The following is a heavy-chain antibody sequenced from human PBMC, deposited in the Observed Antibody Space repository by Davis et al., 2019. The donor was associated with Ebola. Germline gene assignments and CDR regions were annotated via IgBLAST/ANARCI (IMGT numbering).Heavy chain of an antibody. CDR1: GSTFSSYI. CDR3: ARERYSSGCGDHYYYYYGMDV. D-gene: IGHD6-19*01. CDR2: ISSSSSYI. Sequence: SLNSSCAASGSTFSSYIRNWLRHARGKGLEWGESISSSSSYIYYPDSVKGRLTISRENAKNSLYLQMNSLRAGDTAVYYCARERYSSGCGDHYYYYYGMDVWGKGTTVTVSS. J-gene: IGHJ6*04. V-gene: IGHV3-21*01.